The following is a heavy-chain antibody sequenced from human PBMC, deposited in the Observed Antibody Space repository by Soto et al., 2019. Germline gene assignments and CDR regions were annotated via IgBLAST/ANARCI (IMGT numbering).Heavy chain of an antibody. CDR2: TLYDGNNK. CDR3: ARWGTTGGFDL. V-gene: IGHV3-30*19. Sequence: QVQLVESGGGVVQPGTSLRLSCAASGFRFKSFVMHWVRQAPGKGLEWVAFTLYDGNNKDYGDSVKGRFTVSRDNSQNTLHLQMDFLRPEDTALYYCARWGTTGGFDLWGQGTLVSVSS. J-gene: IGHJ4*02. D-gene: IGHD3-16*01. CDR1: GFRFKSFV.